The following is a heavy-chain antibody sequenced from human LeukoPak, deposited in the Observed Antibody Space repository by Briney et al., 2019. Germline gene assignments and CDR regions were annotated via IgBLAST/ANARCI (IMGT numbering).Heavy chain of an antibody. CDR2: ISSSSSTI. Sequence: GGSLRLSCAASGFTFSSYSMNWVRQAPGKGLEWVSYISSSSSTIYYADSVKGRFTISRDNAKNSLHLQMNSLRAEDTAVYYCARALYSGSYPYYFDYWGQGTLVTVSS. CDR3: ARALYSGSYPYYFDY. V-gene: IGHV3-48*04. D-gene: IGHD1-26*01. CDR1: GFTFSSYS. J-gene: IGHJ4*02.